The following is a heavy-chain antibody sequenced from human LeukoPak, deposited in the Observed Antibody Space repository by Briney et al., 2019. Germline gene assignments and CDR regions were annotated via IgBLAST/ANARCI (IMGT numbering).Heavy chain of an antibody. CDR3: ARRGYSYDDAFDI. J-gene: IGHJ3*02. D-gene: IGHD5-18*01. CDR1: GGSISSGGYS. CDR2: IYHSGSP. V-gene: IGHV4-30-2*01. Sequence: PSQTLSLTCAVSGGSISSGGYSWSWIRQPPGKGLEWIGYIYHSGSPYYNPSLKSRVTISVDRSKNQFSLKLSSVTAADTAVYYCARRGYSYDDAFDIWGQGTMVTVSS.